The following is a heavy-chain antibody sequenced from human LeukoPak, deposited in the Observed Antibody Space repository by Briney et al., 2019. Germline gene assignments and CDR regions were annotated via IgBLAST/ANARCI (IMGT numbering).Heavy chain of an antibody. CDR1: RFTFSNYA. V-gene: IGHV3-23*01. Sequence: GSLILSCAASRFTFSNYAMSWVCQAPGKGLEWVSGVSGRGGTTDYADSVKGRFIISRDNSKNMLFLQMNSLRAEDTAVYYCAKDPLYDFWSGDDAFDIWGQGTMVTVSS. D-gene: IGHD3-3*01. CDR3: AKDPLYDFWSGDDAFDI. J-gene: IGHJ3*02. CDR2: VSGRGGTT.